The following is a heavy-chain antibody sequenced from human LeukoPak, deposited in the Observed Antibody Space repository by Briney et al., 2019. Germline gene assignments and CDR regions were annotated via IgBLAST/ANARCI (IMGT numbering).Heavy chain of an antibody. CDR3: ARAATMVRGVIRYYYYYGMDV. V-gene: IGHV1-8*01. CDR2: MNPNRGNT. CDR1: GYTFTSYD. Sequence: GASVKVSCKAFGYTFTSYDINWVRQATGQGLEWMGWMNPNRGNTGYAQKFQGRVTMTRNTSRSTAYMELRSLRSEDTAVYYCARAATMVRGVIRYYYYYGMDVWGQGTTVTVSS. J-gene: IGHJ6*02. D-gene: IGHD3-10*01.